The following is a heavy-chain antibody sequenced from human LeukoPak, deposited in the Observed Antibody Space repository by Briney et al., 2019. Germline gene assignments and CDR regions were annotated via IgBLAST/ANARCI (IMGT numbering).Heavy chain of an antibody. D-gene: IGHD3-3*01. J-gene: IGHJ6*02. Sequence: ASVKVSCKASGYTFTSYYMHWVRQAPGQGLEWMGIINPSGGSTSYAQKFQGRVTMTRDTSTSTVYMELSSLRSEDTAVYYCARGGYYDFWSGTSDYYYYGMDVWGQGTTVTVSS. CDR3: ARGGYYDFWSGTSDYYYYGMDV. CDR1: GYTFTSYY. CDR2: INPSGGST. V-gene: IGHV1-46*01.